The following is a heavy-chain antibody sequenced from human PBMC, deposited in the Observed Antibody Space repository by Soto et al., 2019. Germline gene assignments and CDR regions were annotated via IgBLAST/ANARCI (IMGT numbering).Heavy chain of an antibody. CDR2: INPSGGST. CDR3: ARNDNSGRAY. V-gene: IGHV1-46*01. CDR1: GYTFTSYY. D-gene: IGHD3-22*01. Sequence: QVQLVQSGAEVKKPGASVKVSCKASGYTFTSYYIHWVRQAPGQGLEWMGMINPSGGSTSYAQKFQGRVTMTRDTSTSTVYMELSSLSSEDTAVYYCARNDNSGRAYWGQGTLVTVSS. J-gene: IGHJ4*02.